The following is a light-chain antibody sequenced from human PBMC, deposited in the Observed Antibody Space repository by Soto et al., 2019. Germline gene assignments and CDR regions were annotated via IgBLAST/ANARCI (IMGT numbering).Light chain of an antibody. J-gene: IGKJ3*01. CDR1: QSVSSSY. Sequence: EIVLTQSPGTLSLSPGERATLSCRASQSVSSSYLAWYQQKPGQAPRLLIYAASSRATGIPDRFSGSGSGTDFTLTISRLEPEDFAVYYWQQYGSSLFGPGTKVDIK. CDR2: AAS. V-gene: IGKV3-20*01. CDR3: QQYGSSL.